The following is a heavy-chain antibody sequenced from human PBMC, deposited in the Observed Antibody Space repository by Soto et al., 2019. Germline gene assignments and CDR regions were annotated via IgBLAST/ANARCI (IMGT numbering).Heavy chain of an antibody. Sequence: QVQLQESGPGLVKPSGTLSLTCAVSGGSISSSNWWSWVRHPPGKGLEWIGEIYHSRSTNYNPSLKSRVTLSVDKPTTHFSLKLTSATAADTAVNYRARAHVNYYYGMDVWDQATTVTVSS. J-gene: IGHJ6*02. CDR2: IYHSRST. D-gene: IGHD3-16*01. V-gene: IGHV4-4*02. CDR3: ARAHVNYYYGMDV. CDR1: GGSISSSNW.